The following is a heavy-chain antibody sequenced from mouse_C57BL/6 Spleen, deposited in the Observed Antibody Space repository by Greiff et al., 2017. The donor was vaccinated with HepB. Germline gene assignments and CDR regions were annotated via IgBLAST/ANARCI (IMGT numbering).Heavy chain of an antibody. Sequence: QVQLQQPGAELVKPGASVKMSCKASGYTFTSYWITWVKQRPGQGLEWIGDIYPGSGSTNYNEKFKSKATLTVDTSSSTAYMQLSSLTSEDSAVYYCARRYYGRSYGLAYWGQGTLVTVSA. CDR1: GYTFTSYW. CDR2: IYPGSGST. J-gene: IGHJ3*01. V-gene: IGHV1-55*01. D-gene: IGHD1-1*01. CDR3: ARRYYGRSYGLAY.